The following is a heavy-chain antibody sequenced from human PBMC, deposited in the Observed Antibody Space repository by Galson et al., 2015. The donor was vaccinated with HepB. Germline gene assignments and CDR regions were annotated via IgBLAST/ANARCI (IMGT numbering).Heavy chain of an antibody. D-gene: IGHD3-10*01. J-gene: IGHJ6*04. V-gene: IGHV3-33*01. Sequence: SLRLSCAASGFTFSSYGMHWVRQAPGKGLEWVAVIWYDGSNKYYADSVKGRFTISRDNSKNTLYLQMNSLRAEDTAVYYCARGNLTPIIGPTTYYGMDVWGKGTTVTVSS. CDR2: IWYDGSNK. CDR1: GFTFSSYG. CDR3: ARGNLTPIIGPTTYYGMDV.